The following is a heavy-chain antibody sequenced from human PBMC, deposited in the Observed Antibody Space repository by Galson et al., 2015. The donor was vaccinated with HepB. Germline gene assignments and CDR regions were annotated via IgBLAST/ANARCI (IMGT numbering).Heavy chain of an antibody. CDR3: ARGACSSTTCSAGYMDV. CDR2: ISAYNGKT. CDR1: GYTFTSYE. Sequence: SVKVSCKASGYTFTSYEISWVRQAPGQGLEWMGWISAYNGKTNHAQKYQDRVSMTTDTSTSTAYMELRSLKSDDTAVYYCARGACSSTTCSAGYMDVWGKGTVVTVSS. J-gene: IGHJ6*03. V-gene: IGHV1-18*01. D-gene: IGHD2-2*01.